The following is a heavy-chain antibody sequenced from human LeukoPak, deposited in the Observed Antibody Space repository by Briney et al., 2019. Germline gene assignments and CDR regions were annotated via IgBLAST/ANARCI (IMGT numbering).Heavy chain of an antibody. D-gene: IGHD2-2*01. V-gene: IGHV4-38-2*01. CDR2: IYHSGST. CDR3: ARHIPTIVVVPAARFDP. J-gene: IGHJ5*02. Sequence: SETLSLTCAVSGYSISSGYYWGWIRQPPGKGLEWIGSIYHSGSTYYNPSLKSRGPISVDTSKNQFSLKLSSVTAADTAVYYCARHIPTIVVVPAARFDPWGQGTLVTVSS. CDR1: GYSISSGYY.